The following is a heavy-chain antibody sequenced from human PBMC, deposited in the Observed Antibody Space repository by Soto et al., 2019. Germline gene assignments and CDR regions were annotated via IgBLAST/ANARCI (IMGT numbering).Heavy chain of an antibody. CDR3: ATLVTGAGPGWDLAYED. V-gene: IGHV3-23*01. CDR1: GFNFNNYA. J-gene: IGHJ6*02. D-gene: IGHD2-21*02. Sequence: WGALGLSWLTSGFNFNNYAMSWVRQAPGERLEWVSFISSTGGTTYYADSVKGRFTISRDNARNTLFLQMNTLGAEATAIYYCATLVTGAGPGWDLAYEDRGQVTTVTVSS. CDR2: ISSTGGTT.